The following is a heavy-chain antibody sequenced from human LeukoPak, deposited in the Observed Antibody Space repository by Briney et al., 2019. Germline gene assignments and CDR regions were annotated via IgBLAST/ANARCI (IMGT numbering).Heavy chain of an antibody. V-gene: IGHV4-34*01. J-gene: IGHJ4*02. D-gene: IGHD3-10*01. CDR3: WTYYYGSGFDY. Sequence: SETLSLTCAVYGGSFSGYYWSWIPQPPGKGLEWIGEINHSGSTNYNPSLKSRVTISVDTPKNQFSLKLSSVTAADTAVYYCWTYYYGSGFDYWGQGTLVTVSS. CDR1: GGSFSGYY. CDR2: INHSGST.